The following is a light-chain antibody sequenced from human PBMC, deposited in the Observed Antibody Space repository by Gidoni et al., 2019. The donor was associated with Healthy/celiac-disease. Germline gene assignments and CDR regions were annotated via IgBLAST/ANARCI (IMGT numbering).Light chain of an antibody. V-gene: IGKV3-15*01. CDR1: QSVSSN. CDR3: QQYNNWPPGYS. Sequence: EIVMTQSPDTLSVSPGERATLSCRASQSVSSNLAWYQQKPGQAPRLLIYGASTRATGIPARFSGSGSGTEFTLTISSLQSEDFAVYYCQQYNNWPPGYSVXQGTKLEIK. CDR2: GAS. J-gene: IGKJ2*03.